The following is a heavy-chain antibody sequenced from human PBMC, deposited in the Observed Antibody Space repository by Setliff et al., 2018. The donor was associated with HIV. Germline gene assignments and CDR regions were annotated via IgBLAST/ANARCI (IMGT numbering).Heavy chain of an antibody. CDR3: AGESSIAVAEYFQR. J-gene: IGHJ1*01. D-gene: IGHD6-19*01. CDR1: GFTFRNYW. Sequence: PGGSLRLSCAASGFTFRNYWMHWVRQAPGKGLVWLSRISTDGGTITYADSVKGRFTISRDNAKNSLYLQMNSLRVEDTAVYYCAGESSIAVAEYFQRWGQGTLVTVSS. CDR2: ISTDGGTI. V-gene: IGHV3-74*03.